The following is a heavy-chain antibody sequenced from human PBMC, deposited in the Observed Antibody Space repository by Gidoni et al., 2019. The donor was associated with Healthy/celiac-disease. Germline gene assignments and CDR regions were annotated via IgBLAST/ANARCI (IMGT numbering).Heavy chain of an antibody. CDR1: GGSLSSSNW. J-gene: IGHJ4*02. CDR3: ARSGAALGQPETFDY. CDR2: IYHSGST. V-gene: IGHV4-4*02. Sequence: QVQLQESGPGLVKPSGTLSLTCAVSGGSLSSSNWWSWVRQPPGKGLEWIGEIYHSGSTNYNPSLKSRVTISVDKSKNQFSLKLSSVTAADTAVYYCARSGAALGQPETFDYWGQGTLVTVSS. D-gene: IGHD7-27*01.